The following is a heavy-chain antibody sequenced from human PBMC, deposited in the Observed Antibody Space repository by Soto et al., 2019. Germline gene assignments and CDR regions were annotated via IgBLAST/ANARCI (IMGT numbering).Heavy chain of an antibody. Sequence: GGSLRLSCAASGFTFSSYGMHWVRQAPGKGLEWVAVIWYDGSNKYYADSVKGRFTISRDNSKNTLYLQMNSLRAEDTAVYCCARNQLPPDYYYGMDVWGQGTTVTVSS. CDR3: ARNQLPPDYYYGMDV. CDR1: GFTFSSYG. CDR2: IWYDGSNK. J-gene: IGHJ6*02. D-gene: IGHD2-2*01. V-gene: IGHV3-33*01.